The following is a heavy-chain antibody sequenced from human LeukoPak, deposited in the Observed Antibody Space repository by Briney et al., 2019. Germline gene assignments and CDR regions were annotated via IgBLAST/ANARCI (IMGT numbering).Heavy chain of an antibody. CDR2: ISWDGGST. CDR3: AAMGTGSFDY. Sequence: PGGSLRLSCAASGFTFDDYAMHWVRQAPGKGLEWVSLISWDGGSTYYADSVKGRFTISRDNSKNSLYLQMNSLRAEDTALYYCAAMGTGSFDYWGQGTLVTVSP. V-gene: IGHV3-43D*03. CDR1: GFTFDDYA. D-gene: IGHD3-10*01. J-gene: IGHJ4*02.